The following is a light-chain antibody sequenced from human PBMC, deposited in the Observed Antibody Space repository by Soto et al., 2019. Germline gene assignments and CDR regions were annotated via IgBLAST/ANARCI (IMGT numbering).Light chain of an antibody. CDR3: QQRTT. V-gene: IGKV3-11*01. Sequence: EIVMTQSPATLSVSPGERATLSCRASQRVSSYLAWYQQKPGQAPRLLIYDASNRATGIPARFSGSGSGTDFTLTISSLEPEDFAVYYCQQRTTFGGGTKVDIK. CDR1: QRVSSY. CDR2: DAS. J-gene: IGKJ4*01.